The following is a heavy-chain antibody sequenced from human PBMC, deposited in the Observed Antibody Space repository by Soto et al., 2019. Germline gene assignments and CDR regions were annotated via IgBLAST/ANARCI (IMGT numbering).Heavy chain of an antibody. J-gene: IGHJ4*02. CDR3: ARSRTWGARDFDN. D-gene: IGHD3-16*01. Sequence: QVQLVQSGGEVKRPGASVRVSCKASGYTFNSYGISWVRQAPGQGLEWMGWISAYNGHTDYARKFQGRVAMTRDISPNTVSMELRDRRFDDTAVYYCARSRTWGARDFDNWGQGTLVTVSS. CDR1: GYTFNSYG. V-gene: IGHV1-18*01. CDR2: ISAYNGHT.